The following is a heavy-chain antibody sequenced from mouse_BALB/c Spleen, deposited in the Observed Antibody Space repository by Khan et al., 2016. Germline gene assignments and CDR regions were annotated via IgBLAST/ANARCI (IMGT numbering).Heavy chain of an antibody. CDR3: GRSPYDYDGGFAD. Sequence: VQLQESGAELARPGASVKMSCKASGYTFTSYTMHWVKQRPGQGLEWIGYIDPSCDYTNYNQKFKDRATLTADKSSTTAYMQMSSLTSEDSAVYYCGRSPYDYDGGFADWGQGTLVTVSA. D-gene: IGHD2-4*01. J-gene: IGHJ3*01. CDR2: IDPSCDYT. V-gene: IGHV1-4*01. CDR1: GYTFTSYT.